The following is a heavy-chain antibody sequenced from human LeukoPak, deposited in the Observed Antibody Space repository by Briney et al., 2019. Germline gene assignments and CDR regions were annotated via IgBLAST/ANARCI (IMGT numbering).Heavy chain of an antibody. J-gene: IGHJ4*02. Sequence: GGSLRLSCAASGFTFSSYSMNWVRQAPGKGLEWVSSISSSSYIYYADSVKGRFTISRDNAKNSLYLQMNSLRAEDTAVYYCARVRGGGALDYWGQGTLVTVSS. CDR3: ARVRGGGALDY. CDR2: ISSSSYI. V-gene: IGHV3-21*01. CDR1: GFTFSSYS. D-gene: IGHD1-26*01.